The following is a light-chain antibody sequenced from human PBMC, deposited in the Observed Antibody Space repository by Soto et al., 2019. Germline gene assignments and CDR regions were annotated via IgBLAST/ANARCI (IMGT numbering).Light chain of an antibody. CDR2: AAS. J-gene: IGKJ1*01. V-gene: IGKV1-39*01. Sequence: DIQMTQSPSSLSASVGDRVTITCRASQSISSYLNWYQQKPGKAPKLLIYAASSLQSGVPSRFSGSGYGTDFTLTISSLQHEDFATYYCQQSYSTPWTFGQGTKVEIK. CDR1: QSISSY. CDR3: QQSYSTPWT.